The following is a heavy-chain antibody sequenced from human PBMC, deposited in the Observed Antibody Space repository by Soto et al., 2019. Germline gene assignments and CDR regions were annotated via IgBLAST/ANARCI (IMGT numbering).Heavy chain of an antibody. CDR1: GGSITNYY. J-gene: IGHJ6*02. CDR3: ARERVGHSAMDV. CDR2: ISDSGST. D-gene: IGHD1-26*01. Sequence: QVQLQESGPGLVKPSETLSLMCTVSGGSITNYYWSWIRQSPAKGLEWIGYISDSGSTKYNPSLKSRVTISVDTSKNQFSLKLTSMTAADTAVYYCARERVGHSAMDVWGQATTVTVSS. V-gene: IGHV4-59*01.